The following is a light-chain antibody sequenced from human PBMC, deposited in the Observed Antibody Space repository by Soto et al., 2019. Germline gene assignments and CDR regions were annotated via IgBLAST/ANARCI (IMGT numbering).Light chain of an antibody. CDR2: KAS. CDR1: QTISSW. V-gene: IGKV1-5*03. J-gene: IGKJ1*01. CDR3: QHYNSYSEA. Sequence: DIQMTQPPSTLSGSVGDRVTITCRASQTISSWLAWYQQKLGKAPKLLIYKASTLKSGVPSRFSGSGSGTEFTLTISSLQPDDFATYYCQHYNSYSEAFGQGTKVDI.